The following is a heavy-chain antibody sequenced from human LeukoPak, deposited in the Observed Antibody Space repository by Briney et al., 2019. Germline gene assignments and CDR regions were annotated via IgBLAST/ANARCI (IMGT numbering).Heavy chain of an antibody. CDR2: IYHGIA. V-gene: IGHV4-61*01. CDR1: DDSVSSSRYY. D-gene: IGHD6-19*01. CDR3: AREGGRQWLVSGALDS. J-gene: IGHJ5*01. Sequence: SETLSLTCTVSDDSVSSSRYYWTWIRQPPGKGLEWIGYIYHGIATYNPSLESRVTLSMDTSKNQYSLKMTSVTAADTAVYYCAREGGRQWLVSGALDSWGQGTLVTVSS.